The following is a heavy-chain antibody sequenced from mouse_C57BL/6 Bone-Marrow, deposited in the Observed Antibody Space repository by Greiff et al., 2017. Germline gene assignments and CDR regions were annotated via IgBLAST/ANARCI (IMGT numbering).Heavy chain of an antibody. V-gene: IGHV1-85*01. CDR3: ARRGYYYGSSYAMDY. Sequence: QVQLQQSGPELVKPGASVKLSCKASGYTFTSYDINWVKQRPGQGLEWIGWIYPRDGSTKYNEKFKGKATLTVDPSSSTAYMAIHSLTSEDSAVSFCARRGYYYGSSYAMDYWGQGTSVTVSS. CDR1: GYTFTSYD. CDR2: IYPRDGST. D-gene: IGHD1-1*01. J-gene: IGHJ4*01.